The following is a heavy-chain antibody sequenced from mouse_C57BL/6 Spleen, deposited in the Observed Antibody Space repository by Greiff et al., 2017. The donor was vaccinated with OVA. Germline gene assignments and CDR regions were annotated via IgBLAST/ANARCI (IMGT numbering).Heavy chain of an antibody. CDR1: GFTFSSYA. D-gene: IGHD2-5*01. Sequence: EVMLVESGEGLVKPGGSLKLSCAASGFTFSSYAMSWVRQTPEKRLEWVAYISSGGDYIYYADTVKGRFTISRDNARNTLYLQMSSLKSEDTAMYYCTRHSNYVSMDYWGQGTSVTVSS. CDR2: ISSGGDYI. J-gene: IGHJ4*01. CDR3: TRHSNYVSMDY. V-gene: IGHV5-9-1*02.